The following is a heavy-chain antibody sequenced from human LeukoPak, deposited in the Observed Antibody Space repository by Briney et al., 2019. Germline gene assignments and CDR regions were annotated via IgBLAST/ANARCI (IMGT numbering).Heavy chain of an antibody. CDR3: AGVSGSYLGYYYGMDV. V-gene: IGHV3-21*01. J-gene: IGHJ6*02. CDR1: GFTFSSYS. CDR2: ISSSSSYI. D-gene: IGHD1-26*01. Sequence: GGSLRLSCAASGFTFSSYSMTWVRQAPGKGLEWVSSISSSSSYIYYADSVKGRFTISRDNAKNSLYLQMNSLRAEDTAVYYCAGVSGSYLGYYYGMDVWGQGTTVTVSS.